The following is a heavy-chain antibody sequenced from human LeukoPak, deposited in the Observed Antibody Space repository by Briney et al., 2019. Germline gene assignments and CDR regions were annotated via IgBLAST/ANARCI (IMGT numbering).Heavy chain of an antibody. V-gene: IGHV3-30*04. CDR1: GFTSSSYA. J-gene: IGHJ4*01. Sequence: SMTPSCAASGFTSSSYAMHWVRQAPGKGLEWVAVISYDGTNKYYANSVRGRCTISRDNSKTTLYPQMHSLRAGDTAVYYCATDPKFGSFGAPHYFDYWGHGTLVTVSS. D-gene: IGHD3-10*01. CDR2: ISYDGTNK. CDR3: ATDPKFGSFGAPHYFDY.